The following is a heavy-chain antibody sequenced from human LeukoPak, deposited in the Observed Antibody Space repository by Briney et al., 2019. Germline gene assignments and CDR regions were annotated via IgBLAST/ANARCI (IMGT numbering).Heavy chain of an antibody. Sequence: PSETLSLTCTVSGGSISSSSYYWGWIRQPPGKGREWLGSIYYSGSTYYNPSPKSRVTISVDTSKNQFSLKLSSVTAADTAVYYCARRLAELRDAFDIWGQGTMVTVSS. CDR3: ARRLAELRDAFDI. CDR1: GGSISSSSYY. J-gene: IGHJ3*02. CDR2: IYYSGST. D-gene: IGHD1-14*01. V-gene: IGHV4-39*01.